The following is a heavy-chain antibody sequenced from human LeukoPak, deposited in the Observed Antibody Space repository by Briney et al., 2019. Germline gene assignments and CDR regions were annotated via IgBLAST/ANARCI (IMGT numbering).Heavy chain of an antibody. CDR2: IYSSGST. V-gene: IGHV4-4*07. D-gene: IGHD1-26*01. Sequence: SETLSLTCTVSGGSISGYYWSWIRQPAGKGLEWIGRIYSSGSTDYNLSLKSRVTMSVDTSKNQFSLKLSSVTAADTAVYYCARMYSGSYGGIDYWGQGTLVTVSS. CDR3: ARMYSGSYGGIDY. CDR1: GGSISGYY. J-gene: IGHJ4*02.